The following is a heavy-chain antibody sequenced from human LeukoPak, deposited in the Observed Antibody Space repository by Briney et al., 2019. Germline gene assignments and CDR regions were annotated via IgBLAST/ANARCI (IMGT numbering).Heavy chain of an antibody. V-gene: IGHV3-30*18. J-gene: IGHJ4*02. Sequence: GGSLRLSCAASGFTFSSYGMHWVRQAPGKGLEWVAVISYDGSNKYYADSVKGRFTISRDNSKNTLYLQMNSLRAEDTAVYYCANTGLTSSSLDYWGQGTLVTVSS. CDR1: GFTFSSYG. CDR2: ISYDGSNK. CDR3: ANTGLTSSSLDY. D-gene: IGHD6-13*01.